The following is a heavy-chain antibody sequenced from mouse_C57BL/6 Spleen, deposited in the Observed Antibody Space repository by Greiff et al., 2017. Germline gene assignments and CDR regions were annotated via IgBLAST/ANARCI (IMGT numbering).Heavy chain of an antibody. J-gene: IGHJ2*01. Sequence: VQLQQSGAELVKPGASVKISCKASGYAFSSYWMNWVKQRPGKGLEWIGQIYPGDGDTNYNGKFKGKATLTADKSSSTAYMQLSSLTSEDSAVYFCARDWDDYDEDDWGQGTTLTVSS. CDR3: ARDWDDYDEDD. CDR2: IYPGDGDT. D-gene: IGHD2-4*01. V-gene: IGHV1-80*01. CDR1: GYAFSSYW.